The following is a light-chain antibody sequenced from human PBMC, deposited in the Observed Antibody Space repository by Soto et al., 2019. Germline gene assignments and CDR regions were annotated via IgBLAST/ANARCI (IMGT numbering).Light chain of an antibody. J-gene: IGLJ1*01. CDR1: SSDVGSYNL. V-gene: IGLV2-23*02. Sequence: SVLTQPASVSGAPGRSITISCPGTSSDVGSYNLVSWYQQHPGKAPKLMIYEVSKRPSGVSNRFSGSKSGNTASLTISGLQAEDEADYYCCSYAGSSTLVFGTGTKVTVL. CDR2: EVS. CDR3: CSYAGSSTLV.